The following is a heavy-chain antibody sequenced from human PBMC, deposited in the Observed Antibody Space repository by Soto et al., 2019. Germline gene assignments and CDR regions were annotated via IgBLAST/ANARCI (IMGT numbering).Heavy chain of an antibody. CDR3: VRIRYQLPSSVLWLDP. Sequence: ETLSLTCAVYGGFLSESYWTWIRQPPGKGLEWIGEINHVGGTNYNPSLKSRVTMSVYTSQNQFSLRLISVTAADTAMYFCVRIRYQLPSSVLWLDPWGQGTLVTVSS. CDR2: INHVGGT. V-gene: IGHV4-34*01. CDR1: GGFLSESY. J-gene: IGHJ5*02. D-gene: IGHD3-16*01.